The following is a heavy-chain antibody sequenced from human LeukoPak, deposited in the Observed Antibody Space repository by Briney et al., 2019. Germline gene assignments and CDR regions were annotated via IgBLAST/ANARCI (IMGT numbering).Heavy chain of an antibody. J-gene: IGHJ4*02. V-gene: IGHV3-30*04. CDR2: ISYDGSNK. CDR3: ARDALDIVVVVAASHFDY. D-gene: IGHD2-15*01. Sequence: PGRSLRLSCAASGFTFSSYAMHWVRQAPGKGLEWVAVISYDGSNKYYADSVKGRFTISRDNSKNTLYLQMNSLRAEDTAVYYCARDALDIVVVVAASHFDYWGQGTLVTVPS. CDR1: GFTFSSYA.